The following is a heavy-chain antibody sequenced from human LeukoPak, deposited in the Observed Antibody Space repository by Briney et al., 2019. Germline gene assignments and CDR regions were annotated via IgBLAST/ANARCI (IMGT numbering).Heavy chain of an antibody. CDR1: GFTFSNYW. Sequence: GGSLRLSCAASGFTFSNYWMHWVRQAPGKGLVWVSVIKSDGSTTSYAESVKGRFTISRDNAKNTLYLQMNSLRADDTAVYYCARDGESTESWTWFDPWGQGTLVTVSS. V-gene: IGHV3-74*01. CDR3: ARDGESTESWTWFDP. D-gene: IGHD7-27*01. CDR2: IKSDGSTT. J-gene: IGHJ5*02.